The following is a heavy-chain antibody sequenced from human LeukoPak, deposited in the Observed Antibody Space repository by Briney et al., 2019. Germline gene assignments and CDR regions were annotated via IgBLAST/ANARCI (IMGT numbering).Heavy chain of an antibody. D-gene: IGHD5-24*01. CDR1: GFTFSSYW. CDR2: IKQDGREK. V-gene: IGHV3-7*01. Sequence: GGSLRLSCAASGFTFSSYWMSWVRQAPGKGLEGGANIKQDGREKYYVDSVKGRFTISRHNAKNSLYLQMNSLRAEDTAVYYCAREDGYNYGIDAFDIWGQGTMVTVSS. J-gene: IGHJ3*02. CDR3: AREDGYNYGIDAFDI.